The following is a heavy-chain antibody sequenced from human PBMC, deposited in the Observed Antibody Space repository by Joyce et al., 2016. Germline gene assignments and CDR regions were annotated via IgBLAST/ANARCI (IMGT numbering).Heavy chain of an antibody. CDR3: SRNLIALIGI. D-gene: IGHD3-22*01. CDR1: GGSINSSSYY. Sequence: QLQLQESGPGLVKPSETLSLTCTVSGGSINSSSYYWGWIRQPPGKGLEWIGSVSHSGYTYYKSSLESRSTISVDTSKNQFSLKLYSVTAADTAVYYCSRNLIALIGIWGQGTLVTVSS. J-gene: IGHJ4*02. CDR2: VSHSGYT. V-gene: IGHV4-39*01.